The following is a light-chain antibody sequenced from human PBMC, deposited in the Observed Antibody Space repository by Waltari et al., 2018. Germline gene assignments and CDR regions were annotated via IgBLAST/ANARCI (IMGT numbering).Light chain of an antibody. CDR2: WAS. CDR1: QSVLYSSNNKNY. CDR3: QQYYSIWT. Sequence: DIVMTQSPDSLAVSLGERATINCKSSQSVLYSSNNKNYLAWYQQKPGQPPKLLIYWASTRESGVPDRFGGSGSGTDFTLTISSLQAEDVAVYYCQQYYSIWTFGQGTKVEIK. V-gene: IGKV4-1*01. J-gene: IGKJ1*01.